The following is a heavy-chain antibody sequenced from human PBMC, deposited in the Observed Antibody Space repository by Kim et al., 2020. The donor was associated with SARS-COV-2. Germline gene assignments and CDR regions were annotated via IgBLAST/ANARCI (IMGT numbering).Heavy chain of an antibody. CDR1: GGSISSYTW. CDR2: VYYSGSTNYSPS. CDR3: ARPNYDLFTGFD. V-gene: IGHV4-4*02. D-gene: IGHD3-9*01. Sequence: SETLSLTCTVSGGSISSYTWWSWVRQPPGKGLEWIGEVYYSGSTNYSPSNYNPSLKSRVTISLDKSKNQFSLRLTSVTAADPAVYFCARPNYDLFTGFD. J-gene: IGHJ4*01.